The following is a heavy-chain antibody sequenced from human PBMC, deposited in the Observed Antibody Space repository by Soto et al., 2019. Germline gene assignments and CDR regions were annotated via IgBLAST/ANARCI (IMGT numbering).Heavy chain of an antibody. D-gene: IGHD3-9*01. CDR1: GFTFSSYA. Sequence: EVQLVESGGGLVQPGGSLRLSCAASGFTFSSYAMHWVRQAPGKGLEYVSAISSNGGSTYYANSVKGRFTISRDNSKNTLYIQMGSLRAEDMAVYYCARGSRLRYFDWLLSQGDRSSWFDPWGQGTLVTVSS. CDR2: ISSNGGST. V-gene: IGHV3-64*01. J-gene: IGHJ5*02. CDR3: ARGSRLRYFDWLLSQGDRSSWFDP.